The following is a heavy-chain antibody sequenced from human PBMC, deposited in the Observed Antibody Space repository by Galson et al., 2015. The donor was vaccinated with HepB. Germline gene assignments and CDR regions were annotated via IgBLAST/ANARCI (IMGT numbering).Heavy chain of an antibody. D-gene: IGHD2-2*01. J-gene: IGHJ4*02. V-gene: IGHV3-30-3*01. Sequence: SLRLSCAASGFTFSSYAMHWVRQAPGKGLEWVAVISYDGSNKYYADSVKGRFTISRDNSKNTLYLQMNSLRAEDTAVYYCARDPACLYWGQGTLVTVSS. CDR1: GFTFSSYA. CDR3: ARDPACLY. CDR2: ISYDGSNK.